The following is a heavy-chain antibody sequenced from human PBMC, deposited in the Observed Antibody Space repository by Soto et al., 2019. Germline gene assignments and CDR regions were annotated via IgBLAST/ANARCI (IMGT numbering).Heavy chain of an antibody. CDR3: TRGTYYDFWSDYSEGYYFDY. CDR1: GFTFGDYA. CDR2: IRSKAYGGTT. J-gene: IGHJ4*02. D-gene: IGHD3-3*01. Sequence: QTGGSLRLSCTASGFTFGDYAMSWVRQAPGKGLEWVGFIRSKAYGGTTEYAASVKGRFTISRDDSKSIAYLQMNSLKTEDTAVYYCTRGTYYDFWSDYSEGYYFDYWGQGTLVTVS. V-gene: IGHV3-49*04.